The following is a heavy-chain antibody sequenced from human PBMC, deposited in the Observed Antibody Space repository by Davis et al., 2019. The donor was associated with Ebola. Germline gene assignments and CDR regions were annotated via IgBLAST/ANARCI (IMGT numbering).Heavy chain of an antibody. CDR3: ARRIDY. CDR2: IKQDGSEK. CDR1: GFNITDYA. Sequence: GGSLRLSCTASGFNITDYAMSWVRQAPGKGLEWVANIKQDGSEKYYVDSVKGRFTISRDNAKNSLYLQMNSLRAEDTAVYYCARRIDYWGQGTLVTVSS. J-gene: IGHJ4*02. V-gene: IGHV3-7*01.